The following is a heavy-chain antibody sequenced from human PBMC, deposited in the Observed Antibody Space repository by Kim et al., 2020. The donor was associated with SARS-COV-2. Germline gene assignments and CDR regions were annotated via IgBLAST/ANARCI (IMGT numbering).Heavy chain of an antibody. D-gene: IGHD3-9*01. J-gene: IGHJ4*02. Sequence: KSRVTISVETSKTQFSLKLSSVTAADTAVYYCARTYPDYDIMTGYYYFDYWGQGTLVTVSS. V-gene: IGHV4-59*01. CDR3: ARTYPDYDIMTGYYYFDY.